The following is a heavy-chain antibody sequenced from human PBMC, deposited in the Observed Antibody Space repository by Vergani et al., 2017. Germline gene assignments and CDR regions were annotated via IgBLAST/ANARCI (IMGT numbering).Heavy chain of an antibody. V-gene: IGHV4-4*07. J-gene: IGHJ5*02. CDR3: ARGNCGVNCPKYNWLAP. CDR2: IYPNGNG. CDR1: GGPMSDFY. Sequence: QVHLQESGPGVVKPSDTLSLTCTVSGGPMSDFYWTWIRQPAGRGLEWIGRIYPNGNGNYNESLRSRLTMSIDTSRGQFSLSLSSVTAAATAVYYCARGNCGVNCPKYNWLAPWGRGILVTVSS. D-gene: IGHD2-21*01.